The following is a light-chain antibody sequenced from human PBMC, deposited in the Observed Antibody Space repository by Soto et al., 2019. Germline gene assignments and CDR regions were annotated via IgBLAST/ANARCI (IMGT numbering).Light chain of an antibody. V-gene: IGKV1-39*01. CDR1: QSISGY. J-gene: IGKJ5*01. CDR2: AAS. CDR3: QQGYSTPPYT. Sequence: DIQMTQSPSSLSGYLGDRVTITCLASQSISGYLNWDQQKPGKAPKLLISAASSLQSGVPSRFSGSGSGTDFTLTITSLQPEDFATYYCQQGYSTPPYTFGQGTRLET.